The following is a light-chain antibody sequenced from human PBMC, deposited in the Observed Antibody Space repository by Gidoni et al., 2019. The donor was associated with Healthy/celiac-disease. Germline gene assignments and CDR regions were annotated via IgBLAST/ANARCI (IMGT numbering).Light chain of an antibody. CDR1: QSVSSN. CDR3: QQYNNWPPLT. V-gene: IGKV3-15*01. CDR2: GAS. J-gene: IGKJ4*01. Sequence: EIVMTQSPATLSVSPGERATLSCSASQSVSSNLAWYQQKPCQAPRLLIYGASTRATGIPARFSGSGSGTEFTLTISSLQSEDFAVYYCQQYNNWPPLTFGGGTQVEIK.